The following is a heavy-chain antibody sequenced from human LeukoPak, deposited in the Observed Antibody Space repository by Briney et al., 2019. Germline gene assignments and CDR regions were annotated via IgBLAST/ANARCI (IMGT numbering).Heavy chain of an antibody. CDR2: ISSSSSYI. CDR1: GGSVSSYY. Sequence: PSETLSLTCTVSGGSVSSYYWSWIRQPPGKGLEWVSSISSSSSYIYYADSVKGRFTISRDNAKNSLYLQMNSLRAEDTAVYYCARPGHLAAPEYYYMDVWGKGTTVTVSS. V-gene: IGHV3-21*01. CDR3: ARPGHLAAPEYYYMDV. D-gene: IGHD6-13*01. J-gene: IGHJ6*03.